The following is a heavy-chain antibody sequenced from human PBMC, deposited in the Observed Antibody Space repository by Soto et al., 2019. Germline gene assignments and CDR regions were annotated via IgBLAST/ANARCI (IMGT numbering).Heavy chain of an antibody. V-gene: IGHV3-74*01. J-gene: IGHJ4*02. CDR1: GFTFSYYW. D-gene: IGHD3-10*01. Sequence: EVQLVESGGGLVQPGGSLRLSCAASGFTFSYYWMHWVRQAPGKGLAWVSRIKTDGSEKNYADSVRGRFTISRDNANNILYLQMNSLTVDDTAVYYCAGDLVLGSGSLGYWGQGTLVTVSS. CDR2: IKTDGSEK. CDR3: AGDLVLGSGSLGY.